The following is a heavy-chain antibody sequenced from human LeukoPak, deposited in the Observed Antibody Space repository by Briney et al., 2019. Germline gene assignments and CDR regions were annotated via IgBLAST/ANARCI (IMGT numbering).Heavy chain of an antibody. J-gene: IGHJ4*02. CDR1: GFTFSSYA. Sequence: PGRSLRLSCAASGFTFSSYAMHWVRQAPGKGLEWVAVISHDGSNKYYADSVKGRFTISRDNSKNTLYLQMNSLRAEDTAVYYCARPYYYDSSGYSEKHPYFDYWGQGTLVTVSS. D-gene: IGHD3-22*01. V-gene: IGHV3-30*01. CDR2: ISHDGSNK. CDR3: ARPYYYDSSGYSEKHPYFDY.